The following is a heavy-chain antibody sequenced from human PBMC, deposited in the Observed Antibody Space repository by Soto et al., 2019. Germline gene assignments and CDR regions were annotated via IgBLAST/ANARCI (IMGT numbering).Heavy chain of an antibody. J-gene: IGHJ2*01. CDR2: ISAYNGNT. CDR3: ARDQEDYGGNSVRYFDL. CDR1: GYTFTSYG. D-gene: IGHD4-17*01. Sequence: QVQLVQSGAEVKKPGASVKVSCKASGYTFTSYGISWVRQAPGQGLEWMGWISAYNGNTNYAQKLQGRVTMTTDTSTSTAYMELRSLRSHDTAVYYCARDQEDYGGNSVRYFDLWGRGTLVTVSS. V-gene: IGHV1-18*01.